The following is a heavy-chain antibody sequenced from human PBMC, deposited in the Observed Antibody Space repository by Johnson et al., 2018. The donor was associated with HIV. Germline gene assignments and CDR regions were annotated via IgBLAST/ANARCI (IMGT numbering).Heavy chain of an antibody. CDR2: INWDGCST. V-gene: IGHV3-9*01. Sequence: VQLVESGGGLVQSGRSLRLSCAASGFTFDDYAMHWVRQGPGKGLEWVSGINWDGCSTTYADSVKGRCTISRDNAKNSLDLQMNSLRGEDTALYYCARATAYGGRVDGFDIWGQGTMVTVSS. CDR1: GFTFDDYA. J-gene: IGHJ3*02. D-gene: IGHD4-23*01. CDR3: ARATAYGGRVDGFDI.